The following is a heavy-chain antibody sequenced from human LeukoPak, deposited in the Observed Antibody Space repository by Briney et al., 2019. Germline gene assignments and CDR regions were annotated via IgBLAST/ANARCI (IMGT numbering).Heavy chain of an antibody. CDR1: VFTFTTYG. CDR3: AKDSGWILFDD. Sequence: GGSLRLSCSASVFTFTTYGMKGVRQARGKGLEWVSGIGGSGTGTYPADSVNGPFTISRDNSKHTLYLQMTSLRDEDTAVYYCAKDSGWILFDDWGQGTLVTVSS. CDR2: IGGSGTGT. D-gene: IGHD2-2*03. J-gene: IGHJ4*02. V-gene: IGHV3-23*01.